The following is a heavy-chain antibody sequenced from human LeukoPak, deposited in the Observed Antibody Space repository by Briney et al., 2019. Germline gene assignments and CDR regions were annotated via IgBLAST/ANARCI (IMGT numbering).Heavy chain of an antibody. CDR2: TVSEIDGGTT. Sequence: GGSLRLSCAASGFTSNYAWMSWVRQVPGKGLEWVGQTVSEIDGGTTDYAAPVKGRFTISRDDSKSTLYLQMNSLKIEDTAVYYCTTDEDWNYARKDVWGQGATVIVSS. CDR1: GFTSNYAW. D-gene: IGHD1-7*01. CDR3: TTDEDWNYARKDV. J-gene: IGHJ6*02. V-gene: IGHV3-15*04.